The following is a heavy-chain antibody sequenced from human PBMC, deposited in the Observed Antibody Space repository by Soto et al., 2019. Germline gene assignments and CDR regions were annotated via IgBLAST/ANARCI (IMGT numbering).Heavy chain of an antibody. Sequence: PGESLKISCKGSGFSFSSYWIGWVRQMPGKGLECMGIIYPRDSDTRYNPSFQGQVTISVDTSISTAYLQWSSLRTSDTAMYYCTRTGVSSTFEIWGQGTVVTVSS. V-gene: IGHV5-51*01. CDR1: GFSFSSYW. CDR2: IYPRDSDT. CDR3: TRTGVSSTFEI. J-gene: IGHJ3*02. D-gene: IGHD3-3*01.